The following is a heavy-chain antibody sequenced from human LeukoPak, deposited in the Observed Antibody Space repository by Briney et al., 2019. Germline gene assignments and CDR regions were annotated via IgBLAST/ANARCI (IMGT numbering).Heavy chain of an antibody. J-gene: IGHJ4*02. V-gene: IGHV1-24*01. CDR1: GYTLTELS. D-gene: IGHD3-10*01. CDR3: ATEGKMVRGVYTDY. CDR2: FDPEDGET. Sequence: ASVKVSCKVSGYTLTELSMHWVRQAPGKGLEWMGRFDPEDGETIYAQKFQGRVTLTADTSTDTAYMELSSLRSEDTAIYFCATEGKMVRGVYTDYWGQGTLVTVFS.